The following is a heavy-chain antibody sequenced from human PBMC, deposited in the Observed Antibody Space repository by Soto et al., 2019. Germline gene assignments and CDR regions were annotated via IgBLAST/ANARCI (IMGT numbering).Heavy chain of an antibody. CDR1: GGCISNYY. V-gene: IGHV4-59*01. CDR3: ARGGNWFDP. CDR2: MYYNGNI. J-gene: IGHJ5*02. D-gene: IGHD3-16*01. Sequence: PXETLSLPCNVSGGCISNYYWTWIRQSPEKGLEWIGYMYYNGNINYNPSLKSRVTISIDTSKNQFSLTLKSVTAADTAVYYCARGGNWFDPWGQGVLVTVSS.